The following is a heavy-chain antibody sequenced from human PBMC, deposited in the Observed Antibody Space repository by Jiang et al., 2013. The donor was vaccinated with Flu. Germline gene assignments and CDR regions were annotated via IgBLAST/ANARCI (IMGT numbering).Heavy chain of an antibody. V-gene: IGHV3-33*01. Sequence: QLLESGGGVVQPGRSLRLSCAASGFTFSSYGMHWVRQAPGKGLEWVAVIWYDGSNKYYADSVKGRFTISRDNSKNTLYLQMNSLRAEDTAVYYCASWGRSWGWFDPWGQGTLVTVSS. CDR2: IWYDGSNK. CDR1: GFTFSSYG. D-gene: IGHD3-10*01. CDR3: ASWGRSWGWFDP. J-gene: IGHJ5*02.